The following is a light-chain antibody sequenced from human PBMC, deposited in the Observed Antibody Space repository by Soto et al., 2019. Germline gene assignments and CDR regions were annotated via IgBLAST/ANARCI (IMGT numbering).Light chain of an antibody. V-gene: IGKV1-5*03. J-gene: IGKJ2*01. CDR3: PQYNSL. Sequence: DIQMTQSPSTLFVSVGDTVTITCRASQSINKWLAWYQQKPGKAPKLLIYEVSTLESGVPSRFSGSGSGTEITLNISSMQPDDVATYYCPQYNSLFGQGTNVDIK. CDR2: EVS. CDR1: QSINKW.